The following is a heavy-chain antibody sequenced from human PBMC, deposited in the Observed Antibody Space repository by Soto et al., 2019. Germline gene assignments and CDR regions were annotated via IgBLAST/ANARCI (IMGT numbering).Heavy chain of an antibody. D-gene: IGHD3-22*01. CDR1: GFTFSDYG. Sequence: VQLVESGGGVVQPGGSLRLSCAASGFTFSDYGMHWVRQAPGKGLEWVAVLSYDGSIKYDADSVKGRFTISRDNSKNTLYLQMNSLRAEDTAVYYCARGQRYYDRSGKFYGYWGQGTLVTVSS. CDR2: LSYDGSIK. CDR3: ARGQRYYDRSGKFYGY. J-gene: IGHJ4*02. V-gene: IGHV3-30*03.